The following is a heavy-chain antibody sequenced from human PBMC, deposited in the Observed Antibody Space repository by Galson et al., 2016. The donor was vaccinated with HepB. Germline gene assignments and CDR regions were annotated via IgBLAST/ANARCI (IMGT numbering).Heavy chain of an antibody. J-gene: IGHJ4*02. CDR2: IWYDGSNK. Sequence: SLRLSCAASGFTFSSYGMHWVRQAPGKGLEWVAVIWYDGSNKYYADSVKGRFTISRDNFKNTLYLQMNNLRAEDTAVYYCARDIGDFWSGYSPHFDYWGQGTLVTVSS. D-gene: IGHD3-3*01. CDR3: ARDIGDFWSGYSPHFDY. CDR1: GFTFSSYG. V-gene: IGHV3-33*01.